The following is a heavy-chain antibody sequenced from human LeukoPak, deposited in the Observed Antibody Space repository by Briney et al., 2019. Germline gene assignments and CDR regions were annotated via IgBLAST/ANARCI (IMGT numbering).Heavy chain of an antibody. D-gene: IGHD3-9*01. CDR1: GFTFSDYY. V-gene: IGHV3-11*01. CDR2: ISSSGSTI. CDR3: ARTRAAGYYDILTGPLNWFDP. Sequence: GGSLRLSCAASGFTFSDYYMSWIRQAPGKGLEWVSYISSSGSTIYYADSVKGRFTISRDNAKNSLYLHMNSLRAEDTAVYYCARTRAAGYYDILTGPLNWFDPWGQGTLVTVSS. J-gene: IGHJ5*02.